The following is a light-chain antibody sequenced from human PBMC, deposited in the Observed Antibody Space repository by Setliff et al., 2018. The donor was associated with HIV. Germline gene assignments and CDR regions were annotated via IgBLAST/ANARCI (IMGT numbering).Light chain of an antibody. V-gene: IGLV7-46*01. Sequence: QAVVTQEPSLTVSPGGTVTLTCGSNTGGVTSGHYAYWFQQKPGQAPRTLIYDTSNKLSWTPARFSGSLLGGKAALTLSGAQAQDEADYYCLLSYSNTYVFGGGTNVTV. CDR1: TGGVTSGHY. J-gene: IGLJ2*01. CDR3: LLSYSNTYV. CDR2: DTS.